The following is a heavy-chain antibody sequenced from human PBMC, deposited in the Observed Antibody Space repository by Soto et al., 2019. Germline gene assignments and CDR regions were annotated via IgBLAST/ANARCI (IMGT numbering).Heavy chain of an antibody. D-gene: IGHD1-26*01. CDR3: ARGGPENDY. V-gene: IGHV1-69*12. CDR1: GGTFSSYA. J-gene: IGHJ4*02. CDR2: IIPMSGAT. Sequence: QVQLVQSGAEVKKPGSSVKVSCKASGGTFSSYALSWVRQAPGQGLEWMGGIIPMSGATNYAQKFQGRVTFTADEPTTTAYRELTSLRSEDTAVYYCARGGPENDYWGQGTRVTVSS.